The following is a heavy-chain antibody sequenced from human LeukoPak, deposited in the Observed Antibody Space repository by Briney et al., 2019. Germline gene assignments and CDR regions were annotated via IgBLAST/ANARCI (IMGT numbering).Heavy chain of an antibody. CDR1: GCTFSSYS. Sequence: GGSLRLSCAASGCTFSSYSMNWVRQAPGKGLEWVSYISSGTVYYADSVKGRFTISRDNARNSLYLQMNSLRDEDTAVYYCAREDGSGSYLIYWGQGTLVTVSS. V-gene: IGHV3-48*02. J-gene: IGHJ4*02. CDR3: AREDGSGSYLIY. D-gene: IGHD3-10*01. CDR2: ISSGTV.